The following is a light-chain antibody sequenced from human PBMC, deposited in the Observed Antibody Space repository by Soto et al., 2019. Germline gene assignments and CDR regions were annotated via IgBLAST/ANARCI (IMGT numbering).Light chain of an antibody. J-gene: IGKJ2*01. V-gene: IGKV3-15*01. CDR3: QHYNNWHPYT. CDR1: QRISSN. CDR2: GAS. Sequence: IVMTQSPATLSVSPGERATLSCRASQRISSNLAWYQRKPGQAPRLLIYGASTRAAGTPARFSASGSETEFTLTISSLQSEDFAVYFCQHYNNWHPYTFGQGTKVDIK.